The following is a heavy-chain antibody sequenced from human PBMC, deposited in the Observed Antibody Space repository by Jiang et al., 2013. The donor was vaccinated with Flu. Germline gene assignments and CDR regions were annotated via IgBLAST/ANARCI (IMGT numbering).Heavy chain of an antibody. J-gene: IGHJ4*02. V-gene: IGHV3-7*03. CDR1: GFTFTSYA. Sequence: VQLLESGGGLVQPGGSLRLSCAASGFTFTSYAMHWVRQAPGKGLEWVANIKQDGSDKYYVDSVKGRFTISRDNAKNSLYLQMDSLRAGDTAVYYCVRSLDYWGREPWSPSPQ. CDR3: VRSLDY. CDR2: IKQDGSDK.